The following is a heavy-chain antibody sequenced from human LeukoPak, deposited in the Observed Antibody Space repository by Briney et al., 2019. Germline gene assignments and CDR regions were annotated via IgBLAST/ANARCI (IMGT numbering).Heavy chain of an antibody. CDR1: GFTFYDYA. Sequence: GGSLRLSCAASGFTFYDYAMHWVRQAPGKGLEWVSLISGDGNSTYYAGSVKGRFTISRDNSKNSLYLQMNSLRTEDTAFYYCATNFGAYYYDTSGYYDFWGQGTLVTVSS. V-gene: IGHV3-43*02. CDR3: ATNFGAYYYDTSGYYDF. D-gene: IGHD3-22*01. J-gene: IGHJ4*02. CDR2: ISGDGNST.